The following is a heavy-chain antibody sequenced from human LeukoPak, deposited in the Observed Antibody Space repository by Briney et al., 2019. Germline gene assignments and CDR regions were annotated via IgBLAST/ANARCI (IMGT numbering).Heavy chain of an antibody. J-gene: IGHJ6*02. CDR1: GFTLDDYD. D-gene: IGHD6-13*01. V-gene: IGHV3-9*01. Sequence: GGSLRLSCAASGFTLDDYDMHWVRHAPGKGVEWVSGISWNSGSIVYADCVKGRFTIYRENAKNSVYLKVNSLRAEDTALYYCANSIAAAGGYYYGMDVWGQGPTVTASS. CDR3: ANSIAAAGGYYYGMDV. CDR2: ISWNSGSI.